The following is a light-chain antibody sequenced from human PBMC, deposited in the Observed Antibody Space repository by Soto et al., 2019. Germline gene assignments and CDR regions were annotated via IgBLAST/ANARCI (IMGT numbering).Light chain of an antibody. CDR1: QSVSSSY. CDR2: GAS. Sequence: EIVLTQSPGTLSLSPGERATLSCRASQSVSSSYLAWYQHKPGQAPRLRIYGASSRATGIPDRFSGSGSGTDFTLTISRLEPEDFAVYYCQQSGSSPHTFGQGTKLEIK. V-gene: IGKV3-20*01. CDR3: QQSGSSPHT. J-gene: IGKJ2*01.